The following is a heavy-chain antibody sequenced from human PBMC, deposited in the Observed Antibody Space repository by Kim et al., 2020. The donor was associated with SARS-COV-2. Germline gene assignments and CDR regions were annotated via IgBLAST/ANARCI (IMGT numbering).Heavy chain of an antibody. CDR2: ISGTSDYI. D-gene: IGHD3-10*01. CDR1: GFTFSYYT. Sequence: GGSLRLSCAASGFTFSYYTMNWVRQAPGKGLEWVSSISGTSDYIFYADSVKGRFTMSRDNTKNSVFLQMNSLRGEDTAVYYCSRDSGVRGARGWFDSWGQGTLVTVSS. J-gene: IGHJ5*01. V-gene: IGHV3-21*06. CDR3: SRDSGVRGARGWFDS.